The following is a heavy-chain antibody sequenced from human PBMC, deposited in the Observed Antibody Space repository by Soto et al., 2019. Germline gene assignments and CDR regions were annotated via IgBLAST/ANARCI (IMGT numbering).Heavy chain of an antibody. CDR3: AKDTGPEAYCGGDCYSVLGA. CDR1: GFTFSSYG. Sequence: QVQLVESGGGVVQPGRSLRLSCAASGFTFSSYGMHWVRQAPGKGLEWVAVISYDGSNKYYAESVKGRFTIYRDNSKNTLYLKMNSLRAEDTAVYYCAKDTGPEAYCGGDCYSVLGAWGQGTLVTVSS. CDR2: ISYDGSNK. V-gene: IGHV3-30*18. D-gene: IGHD2-21*02. J-gene: IGHJ5*02.